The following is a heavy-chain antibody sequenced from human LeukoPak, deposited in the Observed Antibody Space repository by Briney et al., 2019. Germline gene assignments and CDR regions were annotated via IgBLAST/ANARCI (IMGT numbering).Heavy chain of an antibody. J-gene: IGHJ5*02. V-gene: IGHV2-5*02. CDR3: SRRIVGVVVFFDP. Sequence: SGPTLVKPTQTLTLTCTFSGFSLATYGVRVGWIRQPPGKALEWLALISWDDEKYYSPSLESRLTIAKDTSKNHVVLIMTDMDPLDTATYYCSRRIVGVVVFFDPWGLGVLVTVSS. D-gene: IGHD1-26*01. CDR1: GFSLATYGVR. CDR2: ISWDDEK.